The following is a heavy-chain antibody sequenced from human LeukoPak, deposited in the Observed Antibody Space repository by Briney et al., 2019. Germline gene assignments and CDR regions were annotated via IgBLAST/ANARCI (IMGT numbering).Heavy chain of an antibody. CDR3: ARDREWELQSSRYFDY. V-gene: IGHV4-59*01. Sequence: SETLSLTCTVSGGSISSYYWSWIRQPPEKGLEWIGYIYYSGSTNYNPSLKSRVTISLDTSKNQFSLKLNSLTAADTAVYYCARDREWELQSSRYFDYWGQGTLVTVSS. CDR2: IYYSGST. CDR1: GGSISSYY. D-gene: IGHD1-26*01. J-gene: IGHJ4*02.